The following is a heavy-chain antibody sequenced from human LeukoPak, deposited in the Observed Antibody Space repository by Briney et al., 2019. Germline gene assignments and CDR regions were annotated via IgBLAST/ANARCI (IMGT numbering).Heavy chain of an antibody. Sequence: GESLKISCKGSGYSFTNYWIGWVRQMPGKGLEWMGIIYPGDSETRYSPSFQGQVTISADKSISTAYLQWSSLKASDTAMYYCARRRDLYSGSYYPFDYWGQGTLVTVSS. CDR1: GYSFTNYW. CDR2: IYPGDSET. CDR3: ARRRDLYSGSYYPFDY. V-gene: IGHV5-51*01. J-gene: IGHJ4*02. D-gene: IGHD1-26*01.